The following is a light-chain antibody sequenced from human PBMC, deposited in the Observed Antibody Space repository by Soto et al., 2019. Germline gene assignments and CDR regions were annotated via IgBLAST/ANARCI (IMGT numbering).Light chain of an antibody. J-gene: IGKJ1*01. CDR3: QEYSSLQQT. CDR2: GIS. CDR1: QSVTNRY. V-gene: IGKV3-20*01. Sequence: ESVLTQSPGTLSLSPGERATLSCRASQSVTNRYFAWYQQRPGQAPRLLIYGISNRATGIPDRFSGSGSGTDFTLTSSRMEREDFVVYSCQEYSSLQQTFGQGTKVDIK.